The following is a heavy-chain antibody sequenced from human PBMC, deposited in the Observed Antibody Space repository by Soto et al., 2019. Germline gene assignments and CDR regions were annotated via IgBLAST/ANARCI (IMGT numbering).Heavy chain of an antibody. CDR1: GGTPSNSA. D-gene: IGHD3-22*01. Sequence: QVHLLLQSGAEVKKPGSSVKVSCKASGGTPSNSAISWVRQAPGQGLEWMGGIIPVFGLVKYAQNFQGRVTITAAKSTNTAYMKLSSLRPEDTAVYYCAGGRIVVVGSRAYYGMDVWGQGTTVTVSS. J-gene: IGHJ6*02. CDR3: AGGRIVVVGSRAYYGMDV. V-gene: IGHV1-69*17. CDR2: IIPVFGLV.